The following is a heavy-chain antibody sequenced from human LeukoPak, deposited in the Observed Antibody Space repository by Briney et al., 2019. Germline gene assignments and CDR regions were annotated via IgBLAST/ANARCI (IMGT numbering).Heavy chain of an antibody. Sequence: VKPSETLSLTCTVSGGSVSGYYWSWIRQPPGKGLEWITYFYYGGRTNYNPSLKSRVTMSVDMSKNQFSLKLSSVTAADTAVYYCARDGPRIIAAAVRLDPWGPGTLVTVSS. V-gene: IGHV4-59*02. CDR2: FYYGGRT. D-gene: IGHD6-13*01. J-gene: IGHJ5*02. CDR1: GGSVSGYY. CDR3: ARDGPRIIAAAVRLDP.